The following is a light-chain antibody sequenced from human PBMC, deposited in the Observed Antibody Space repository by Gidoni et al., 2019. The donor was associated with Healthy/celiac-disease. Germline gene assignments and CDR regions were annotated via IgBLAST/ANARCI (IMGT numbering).Light chain of an antibody. CDR3: MQALQTPLA. V-gene: IGKV2-28*01. CDR1: QSLLHNNGYNY. J-gene: IGKJ2*01. CDR2: LGS. Sequence: IVMPQSPLSLPVTPGEPPSLSCRSSQSLLHNNGYNYLDWYLQKPGQAPQLLIYLGSNRASGVPDRFSGSGSGTDFTLKISRVEGEDVGIYYCMQALQTPLAFGQGTKLEIK.